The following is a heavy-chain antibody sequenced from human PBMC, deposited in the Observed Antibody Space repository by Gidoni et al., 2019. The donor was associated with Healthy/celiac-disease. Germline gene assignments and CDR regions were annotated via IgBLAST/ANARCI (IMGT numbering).Heavy chain of an antibody. CDR2: IWYDGSNK. Sequence: QVQLVESGGGVVQLGRSLRLSCAASAFTFSSYGMHWVRPAPGKGMEWVAVIWYDGSNKYYADSVKGRFTISRDNSKNTLYLQMNSLRAEDTAVYYCARDRVIAAESGYGMDVWGQGTTVTVSS. D-gene: IGHD6-13*01. J-gene: IGHJ6*02. CDR3: ARDRVIAAESGYGMDV. CDR1: AFTFSSYG. V-gene: IGHV3-33*01.